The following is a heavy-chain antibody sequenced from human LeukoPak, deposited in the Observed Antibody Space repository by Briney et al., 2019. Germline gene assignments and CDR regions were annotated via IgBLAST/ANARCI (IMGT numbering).Heavy chain of an antibody. J-gene: IGHJ4*02. CDR2: ISGSGST. CDR1: GFTFSSYA. CDR3: AKDPPLPYYYDSSGYALGFDY. Sequence: GGSLRLSCAASGFTFSSYAMSWVRQAPGKGLEWVSAISGSGSTYYADSVKGRFTISRDNSKNTLYLQMNSLRAEDTAVYYCAKDPPLPYYYDSSGYALGFDYWGQGTLVTVSS. V-gene: IGHV3-23*01. D-gene: IGHD3-22*01.